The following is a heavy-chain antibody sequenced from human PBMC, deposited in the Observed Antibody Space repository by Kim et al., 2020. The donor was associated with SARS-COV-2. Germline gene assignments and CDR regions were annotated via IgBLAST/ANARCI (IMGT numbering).Heavy chain of an antibody. J-gene: IGHJ6*02. CDR1: GFTFSSYG. CDR3: ARVGPRGYCSGGSCLYYYGMDV. CDR2: IWYDGSNK. V-gene: IGHV3-33*01. Sequence: LSLTCAASGFTFSSYGMHWVRQAPGKGLEWVAVIWYDGSNKYYADSVKGRFTISRDNSKNTLYLQMNSLRAEDTAVYYCARVGPRGYCSGGSCLYYYGMDVWGQGTTVTVSS. D-gene: IGHD2-15*01.